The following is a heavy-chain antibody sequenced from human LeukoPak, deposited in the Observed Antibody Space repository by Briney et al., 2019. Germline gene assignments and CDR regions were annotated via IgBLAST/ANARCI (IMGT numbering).Heavy chain of an antibody. V-gene: IGHV4-59*01. D-gene: IGHD3-10*01. CDR2: IYYSGST. CDR1: GGSFSGYY. J-gene: IGHJ4*02. CDR3: ATGAKKYYFDY. Sequence: PSETLSLTCAVYGGSFSGYYWSWIRQPPGKGLEWIGYIYYSGSTNYNPSLKSRVTISVDTSKNQFSLKLSSVTAADTAVYYCATGAKKYYFDYWGQGTLVTVSS.